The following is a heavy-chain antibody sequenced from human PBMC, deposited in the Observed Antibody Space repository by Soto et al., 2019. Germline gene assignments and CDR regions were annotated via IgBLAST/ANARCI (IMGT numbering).Heavy chain of an antibody. CDR3: TTPNYDFWSGRIYYMDV. D-gene: IGHD3-3*01. Sequence: GGSLRLSCAASGFTFSNAWMSWVRQAPGKGLEWVGRIKSKTDGGTTDYAAPVKGRFTISRDDSKNTLYLQMNSLKTEDTAVYYCTTPNYDFWSGRIYYMDVWGKGTMVTVSS. CDR1: GFTFSNAW. CDR2: IKSKTDGGTT. J-gene: IGHJ6*03. V-gene: IGHV3-15*01.